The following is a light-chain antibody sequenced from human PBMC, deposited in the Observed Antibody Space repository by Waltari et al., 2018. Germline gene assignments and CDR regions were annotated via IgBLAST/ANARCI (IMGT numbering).Light chain of an antibody. J-gene: IGLJ1*01. CDR3: TSYATGSSYI. CDR1: STDVGGYNY. Sequence: SALTQPASVSGSPGQSITISCTGTSTDVGGYNYVSWYQQHPGKAPKLMIYDVSDRPSGVSNRFSGSKSGNTASLTISGLQAEDEAEYYCTSYATGSSYIFGGGTKVTVL. V-gene: IGLV2-14*03. CDR2: DVS.